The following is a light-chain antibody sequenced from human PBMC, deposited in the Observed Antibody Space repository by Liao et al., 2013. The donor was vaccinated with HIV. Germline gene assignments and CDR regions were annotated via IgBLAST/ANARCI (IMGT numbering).Light chain of an antibody. J-gene: IGLJ2*01. CDR2: QDN. CDR1: KLGNKY. V-gene: IGLV3-1*01. Sequence: SYELTQPPSVSVSPGQTASITCSGDKLGNKYASWYQQKAGQSPVLVIYQDNKRPSGIPERFSGSNSGNTATLTISGTQGMDEADYFCQVWDSSTVVFGGGTKLTVL. CDR3: QVWDSSTVV.